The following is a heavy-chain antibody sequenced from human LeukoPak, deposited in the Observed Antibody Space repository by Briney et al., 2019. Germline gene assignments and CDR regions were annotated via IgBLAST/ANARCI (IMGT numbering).Heavy chain of an antibody. CDR3: AKDKGDVAGTDYFDY. D-gene: IGHD6-19*01. V-gene: IGHV3-9*01. CDR2: ISWNSGSI. CDR1: GFTFDDYA. J-gene: IGHJ4*02. Sequence: PGRSLRLSCAASGFTFDDYAMHWVRQAPGKGLEWVSGISWNSGSIGYADYVKGRFTISRDNAKNSLYLQMNSLRAEDTALYYCAKDKGDVAGTDYFDYWGQGTLVTVSS.